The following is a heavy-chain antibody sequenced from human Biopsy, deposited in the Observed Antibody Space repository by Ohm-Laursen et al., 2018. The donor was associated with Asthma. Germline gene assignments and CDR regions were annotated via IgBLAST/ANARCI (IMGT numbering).Heavy chain of an antibody. Sequence: SLRLSCTAAGFTFSSYGMHWVRQAPGKGLEWVAVISYDGSNKYYADSVKGRFTISRDNSKNTLYLQMNSLRDEDTAVYYCARFKRGYSYGYAGVFDYWGQGTLVTVSS. J-gene: IGHJ4*02. D-gene: IGHD5-18*01. V-gene: IGHV3-30*03. CDR1: GFTFSSYG. CDR3: ARFKRGYSYGYAGVFDY. CDR2: ISYDGSNK.